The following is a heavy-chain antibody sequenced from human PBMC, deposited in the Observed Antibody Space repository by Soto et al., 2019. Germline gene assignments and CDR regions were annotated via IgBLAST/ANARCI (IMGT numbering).Heavy chain of an antibody. V-gene: IGHV3-53*01. Sequence: TGGSLRLSCAASGFTVSSNYMSWVRQAPGKGLEWVSVIYSGGSTYYADSVKGRFTISRDNSKNTLYLQMNSMRAEDTAVYYCARLSGGYGYYYGMDVWGQGTTVTVSS. CDR2: IYSGGST. D-gene: IGHD2-8*02. J-gene: IGHJ6*02. CDR3: ARLSGGYGYYYGMDV. CDR1: GFTVSSNY.